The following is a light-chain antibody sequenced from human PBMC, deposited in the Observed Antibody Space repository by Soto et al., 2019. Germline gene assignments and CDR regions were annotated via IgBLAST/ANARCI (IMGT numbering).Light chain of an antibody. CDR1: QMVRPSY. CDR3: QQYATSAIT. J-gene: IGKJ5*01. CDR2: GAS. V-gene: IGKV3-20*01. Sequence: EIVLTQSPGTLSLSPGERATLSCRASQMVRPSYLAWYQQKPGQAPRLLIYGASSRATGIPDRFTGSGSGTDFTLTISRLEPEDFAVYYCQQYATSAITFGQGTRLEIK.